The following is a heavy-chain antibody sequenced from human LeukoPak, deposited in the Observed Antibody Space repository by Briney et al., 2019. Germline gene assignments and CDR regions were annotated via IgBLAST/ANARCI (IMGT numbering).Heavy chain of an antibody. CDR2: IIPMFGTP. CDR1: GGTFSSSG. D-gene: IGHD6-13*01. Sequence: ASVKVSCKVSGGTFSSSGISWVRQAPGQGLEWMGGIIPMFGTPNYAQKLQGRVTITTDESTSTAYMELRSLRSDDTAVYYCARAHSIAAAGTSWFDPWGQGTLVTVSS. CDR3: ARAHSIAAAGTSWFDP. J-gene: IGHJ5*02. V-gene: IGHV1-69*05.